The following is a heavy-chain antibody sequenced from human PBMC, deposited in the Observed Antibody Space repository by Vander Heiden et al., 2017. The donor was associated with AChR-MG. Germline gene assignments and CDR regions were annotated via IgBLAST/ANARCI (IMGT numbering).Heavy chain of an antibody. CDR3: ERDGGRIQLCLRLQRDYYYGMDV. D-gene: IGHD5-18*01. CDR2: IIPIFGTA. V-gene: IGHV1-69*06. CDR1: GGTFSSYA. Sequence: QVQLVQSGAEVKKPGSSVKVSCKASGGTFSSYAISWVRQAPGQGLEWMGGIIPIFGTANYAQKFQGRVTITADKSTSTAYMELSSLRSEDTAVYYCERDGGRIQLCLRLQRDYYYGMDVWGQGNTVTVSS. J-gene: IGHJ6*02.